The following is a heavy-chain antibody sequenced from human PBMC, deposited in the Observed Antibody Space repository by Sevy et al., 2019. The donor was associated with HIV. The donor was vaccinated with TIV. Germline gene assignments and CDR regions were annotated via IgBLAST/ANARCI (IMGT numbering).Heavy chain of an antibody. CDR2: IRYDGSNK. V-gene: IGHV3-30*02. CDR1: GFTFSSYG. CDR3: AKDIATFTYSSSWPYYYYYGMDV. J-gene: IGHJ6*02. Sequence: GGSLRLSCAASGFTFSSYGMHWVRQAPGKGLEWVAFIRYDGSNKYYADSVKGRFTISRDNSKNTLYLQMNSLRAEDTAVYYCAKDIATFTYSSSWPYYYYYGMDVWGQGTTVTVSS. D-gene: IGHD6-13*01.